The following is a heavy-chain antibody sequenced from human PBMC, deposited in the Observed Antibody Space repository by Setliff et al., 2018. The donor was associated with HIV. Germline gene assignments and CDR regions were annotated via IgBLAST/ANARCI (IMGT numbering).Heavy chain of an antibody. Sequence: SETLSLTCSVSGGSISSDSYYWSWIRQPAGKGLEWIGHIYTSGSTNYNPSLKSRVTMSVDTSKNQFSLKLSSVTAADTAVYYCARFAYYSDSGGYYHHWGQGALVTVSS. CDR3: ARFAYYSDSGGYYHH. CDR2: IYTSGST. CDR1: GGSISSDSYY. J-gene: IGHJ4*02. D-gene: IGHD3-22*01. V-gene: IGHV4-61*09.